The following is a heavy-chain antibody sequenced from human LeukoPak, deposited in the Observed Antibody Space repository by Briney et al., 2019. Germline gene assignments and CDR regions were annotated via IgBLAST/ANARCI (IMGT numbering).Heavy chain of an antibody. CDR3: AKDLISSAYYYYGMDV. CDR1: GFTFSDYY. CDR2: ISSSGSTI. D-gene: IGHD6-6*01. J-gene: IGHJ6*02. Sequence: GGSLRLSCAASGFTFSDYYMSWIRQAPGKGLEWVSYISSSGSTIYYADSVKGRFTISRDNSKNTLYLQMNSLRAEDTAVYYCAKDLISSAYYYYGMDVWGQGTTVTVSS. V-gene: IGHV3-11*04.